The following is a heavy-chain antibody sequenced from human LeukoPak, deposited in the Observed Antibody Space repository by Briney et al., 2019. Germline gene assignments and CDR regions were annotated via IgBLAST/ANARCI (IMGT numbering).Heavy chain of an antibody. CDR1: CYTFTSYG. D-gene: IGHD2-2*01. CDR3: ARDGYQPLDVTYFQH. CDR2: ISAYNGNT. Sequence: ASVKVSCKASCYTFTSYGISWMRQAPGQGLEWMGWISAYNGNTDYAQKLQGRVTMTTDTSTSTACMELRSLKSDDTAVYYCARDGYQPLDVTYFQHWGQGTLVSVSS. V-gene: IGHV1-18*01. J-gene: IGHJ1*01.